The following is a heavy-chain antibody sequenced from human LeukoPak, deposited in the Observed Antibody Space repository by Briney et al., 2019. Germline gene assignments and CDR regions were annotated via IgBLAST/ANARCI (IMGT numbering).Heavy chain of an antibody. V-gene: IGHV4-31*03. D-gene: IGHD2-2*02. CDR2: IYYSGST. CDR1: GGSISSGGYD. Sequence: PSQTLSLTCTVSGGSISSGGYDWSWLRQHPGKGLEWIGYIYYSGSTYYNPSLKSRVTISVDTSKNQFSLKLSSVTAADTAVYYCARVARYCSSTSCYTFDYWGQGTLVTVSS. CDR3: ARVARYCSSTSCYTFDY. J-gene: IGHJ4*02.